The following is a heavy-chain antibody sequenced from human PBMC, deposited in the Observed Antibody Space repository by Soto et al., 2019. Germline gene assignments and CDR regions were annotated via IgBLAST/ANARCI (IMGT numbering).Heavy chain of an antibody. Sequence: PGESLKISCKGSGYSFTSYWIGWVRQMPGKGLEWMGIIYPGDSDTRYSPSFQGQVTISADKSISTAYLQWSSLKASDTAMYYCARQPRACYYGMDVWGQGTTVTVSS. J-gene: IGHJ6*02. V-gene: IGHV5-51*01. CDR2: IYPGDSDT. CDR3: ARQPRACYYGMDV. CDR1: GYSFTSYW.